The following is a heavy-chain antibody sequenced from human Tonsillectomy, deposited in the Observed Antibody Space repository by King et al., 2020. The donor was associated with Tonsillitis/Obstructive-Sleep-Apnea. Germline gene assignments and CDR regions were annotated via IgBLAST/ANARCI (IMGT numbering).Heavy chain of an antibody. V-gene: IGHV1-2*02. J-gene: IGHJ6*02. CDR3: ARSMLGQHLAPYYYYGMDV. CDR2: INPNSGGT. Sequence: QLVQSGTEVKKPGASVKVSCKASGYTFTGYYIHWVRQAPGQGLEWMGWINPNSGGTNYAQKFQGRVTMTRDTSITTAYMELSRLTSDDTAVYYCARSMLGQHLAPYYYYGMDVWGQGTTVPVSS. D-gene: IGHD6-13*01. CDR1: GYTFTGYY.